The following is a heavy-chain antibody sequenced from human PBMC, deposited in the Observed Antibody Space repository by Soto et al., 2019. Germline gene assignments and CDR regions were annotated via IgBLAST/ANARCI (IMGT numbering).Heavy chain of an antibody. CDR2: IYHSGST. J-gene: IGHJ5*02. Sequence: SETLSLTCAVSGGSISSSNWWSWVRQPPGKGLEWIGEIYHSGSTNYNPSLKSRVTISVDKSKNQFSLKLSSVTAADTAVYYCARIPVTYYYDSSGSSWGQGTLATVSS. CDR1: GGSISSSNW. D-gene: IGHD3-22*01. CDR3: ARIPVTYYYDSSGSS. V-gene: IGHV4-4*02.